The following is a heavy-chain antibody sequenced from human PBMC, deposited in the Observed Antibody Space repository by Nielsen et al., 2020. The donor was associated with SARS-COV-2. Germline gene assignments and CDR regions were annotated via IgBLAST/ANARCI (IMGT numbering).Heavy chain of an antibody. V-gene: IGHV1-2*02. J-gene: IGHJ4*02. CDR2: INPNSGGT. CDR3: ARGPTPHDYVWGSYRTDTLYYFDY. CDR1: GYTFTGYY. Sequence: ASVKVSCKASGYTFTGYYMHWVRQAPGQGLEWMGWINPNSGGTNYAQKFQGRVTMTRDTSISTAYMELSRLRSDDTAVYYCARGPTPHDYVWGSYRTDTLYYFDYWGQGTLVTVSS. D-gene: IGHD3-16*02.